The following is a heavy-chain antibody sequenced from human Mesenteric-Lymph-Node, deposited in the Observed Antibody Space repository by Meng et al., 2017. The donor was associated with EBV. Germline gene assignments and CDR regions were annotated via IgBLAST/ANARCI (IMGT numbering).Heavy chain of an antibody. J-gene: IGHJ4*02. CDR3: ARTEDYVWGTYDFFDH. D-gene: IGHD3-16*01. CDR1: GYTFTTYA. V-gene: IGHV7-4-1*02. CDR2: IDTNTGKP. Sequence: QVRLVQSGSELKKPGASVKVSCKASGYTFTTYAMNWVRQAPGQGLEWMGWIDTNTGKPTYAQGFTGRFVFSLDTSLSTTYLQINSLAAEDTAKYYCARTEDYVWGTYDFFDHWGRGTLVTVSA.